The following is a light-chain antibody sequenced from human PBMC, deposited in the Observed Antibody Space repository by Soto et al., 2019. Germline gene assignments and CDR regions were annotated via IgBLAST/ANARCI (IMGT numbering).Light chain of an antibody. V-gene: IGLV1-44*01. CDR3: AAWDDGLNGQV. J-gene: IGLJ1*01. Sequence: QSVLTQPPSASGTPGQRVTISCSGSSSNIGSNPVNWYQQLPGSAPKLLIYSNNQRPSGVPDRFSGSKSGTSASLAISGLQSEDEADYYCAAWDDGLNGQVFGTGTKLTVL. CDR1: SSNIGSNP. CDR2: SNN.